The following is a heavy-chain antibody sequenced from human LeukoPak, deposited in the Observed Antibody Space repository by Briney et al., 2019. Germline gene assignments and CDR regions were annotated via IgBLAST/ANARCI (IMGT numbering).Heavy chain of an antibody. CDR3: ARVTTGGYYNY. J-gene: IGHJ4*02. D-gene: IGHD3-22*01. Sequence: TLSLTCTVTGGSISSGSYYWSWIRQPAGKGLEWIGRIYTSGSTNYNPSLKSRVTISLDTSENHFSLKLSSVTAADTAVYYCARVTTGGYYNYWGQGTLVTVSS. CDR2: IYTSGST. CDR1: GGSISSGSYY. V-gene: IGHV4-61*02.